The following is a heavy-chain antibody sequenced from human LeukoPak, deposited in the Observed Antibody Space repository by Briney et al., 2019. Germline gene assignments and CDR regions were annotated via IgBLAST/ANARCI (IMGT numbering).Heavy chain of an antibody. V-gene: IGHV5-51*01. D-gene: IGHD6-13*01. CDR3: ARTGSSSWFKTFDS. CDR2: IYPGDSDT. CDR1: GYSFTNYW. J-gene: IGHJ4*02. Sequence: GESLQISCKGSGYSFTNYWIGWVRQMPGKGLEWMGIIYPGDSDTRYSPSFQGQVTISPDKSISTAYVQWSSLKASDTAMYYCARTGSSSWFKTFDSWGQGTLVTVSS.